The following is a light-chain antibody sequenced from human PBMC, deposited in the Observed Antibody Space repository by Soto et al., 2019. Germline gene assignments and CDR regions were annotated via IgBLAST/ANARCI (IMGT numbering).Light chain of an antibody. CDR2: KAS. CDR1: QTISSW. J-gene: IGKJ1*01. Sequence: DIQMTQSPSTLSGSVGDRVTITCRASQTISSWLAWYQQKPGKAPKLLIYKASTLKSGVPSRFSGSGSGTEFTLTISSLQPDDFATYYCQQSYSTPPEAWTFGQGTKVDIK. V-gene: IGKV1-5*03. CDR3: QQSYSTPPEAWT.